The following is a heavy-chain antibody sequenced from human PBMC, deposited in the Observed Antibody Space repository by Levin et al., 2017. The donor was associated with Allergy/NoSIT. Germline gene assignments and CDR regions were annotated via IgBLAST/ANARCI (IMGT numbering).Heavy chain of an antibody. CDR1: GGTFSSYA. CDR2: IIPIFGTA. Sequence: SVKVSCKASGGTFSSYAISWVRQAPGQGLEWMGGIIPIFGTANYAQKFQGRVTITADESTSTAYMELSSLRSEDTAVYYCASSGPNWNWNFAFDIWGQGTMVTVSS. CDR3: ASSGPNWNWNFAFDI. D-gene: IGHD1-7*01. V-gene: IGHV1-69*13. J-gene: IGHJ3*02.